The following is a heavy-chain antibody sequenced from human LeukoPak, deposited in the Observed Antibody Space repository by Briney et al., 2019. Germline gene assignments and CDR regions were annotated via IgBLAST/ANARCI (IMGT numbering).Heavy chain of an antibody. CDR3: ARGGAVTMGYYVMDV. V-gene: IGHV1-8*01. Sequence: ASVKVSCKASGYTFTSYDINWVRQAPGQGLEWMGWMNPNSYNTGYAQKFQGRVTMTRNTSITTAYMELSSLRFEDTAVYYCARGGAVTMGYYVMDVWGQGTTVTVSS. D-gene: IGHD4-17*01. J-gene: IGHJ6*02. CDR2: MNPNSYNT. CDR1: GYTFTSYD.